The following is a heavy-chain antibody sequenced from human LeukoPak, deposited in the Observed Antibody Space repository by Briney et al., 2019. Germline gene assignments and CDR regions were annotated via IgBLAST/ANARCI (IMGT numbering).Heavy chain of an antibody. CDR1: GGSISSYY. Sequence: SETLSLACTVSGGSISSYYWSWIRQPPGTGLEWIGYIYYSGSTNYNPSLKSRVTISVDTSKNQFSLKLSSVTAADTAVYYCARVVDTAMAFDYWGQGTLVTVSS. V-gene: IGHV4-59*01. J-gene: IGHJ4*02. CDR3: ARVVDTAMAFDY. D-gene: IGHD5-18*01. CDR2: IYYSGST.